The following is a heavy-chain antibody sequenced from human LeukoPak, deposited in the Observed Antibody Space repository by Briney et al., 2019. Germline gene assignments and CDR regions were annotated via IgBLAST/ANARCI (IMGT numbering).Heavy chain of an antibody. D-gene: IGHD2-15*01. V-gene: IGHV1-46*01. CDR3: ARESSGVYFDY. Sequence: ASVKVSCKASGYTFTGYYMHWVRQAPGQGLEWMGIINPSGGSTSYAQKFQGRVTMTRDMSTSTVYMELSSLRSEDTAVYYCARESSGVYFDYWGQGTLVTVSS. J-gene: IGHJ4*02. CDR1: GYTFTGYY. CDR2: INPSGGST.